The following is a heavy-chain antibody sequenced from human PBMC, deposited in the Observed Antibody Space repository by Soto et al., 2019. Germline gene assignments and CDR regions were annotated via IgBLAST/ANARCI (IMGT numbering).Heavy chain of an antibody. D-gene: IGHD3-3*01. CDR1: GYTFTSYG. CDR3: ARASLRFLEWFKYGMDV. V-gene: IGHV1-18*04. J-gene: IGHJ6*02. CDR2: ISAYNGNT. Sequence: GASVKVSCKASGYTFTSYGIGWVRQAPGQGLEWMGWISAYNGNTNYAQKLQGRVTMTTDTSTSTAYMELRSLRSDDTAVYYCARASLRFLEWFKYGMDVWGQGTTVTVSS.